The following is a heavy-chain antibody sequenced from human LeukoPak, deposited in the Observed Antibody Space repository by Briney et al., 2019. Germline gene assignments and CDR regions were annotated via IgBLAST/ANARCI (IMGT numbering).Heavy chain of an antibody. CDR3: AKAGTFIAVTGRGNAFDI. D-gene: IGHD6-19*01. V-gene: IGHV3-23*01. J-gene: IGHJ3*02. CDR1: GFTFNNYG. CDR2: VSTSGNNG. Sequence: GGSLRLSCAASGFTFNNYGMNWVRQAPGKGLEWVSLVSTSGNNGYYADSVQGRFTTSRDTSKTSLYLQMTSLRAEETAIYYCAKAGTFIAVTGRGNAFDIWGQGTVVTVSS.